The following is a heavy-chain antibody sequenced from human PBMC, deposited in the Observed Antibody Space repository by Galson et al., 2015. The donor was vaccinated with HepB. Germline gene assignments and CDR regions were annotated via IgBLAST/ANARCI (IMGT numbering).Heavy chain of an antibody. CDR3: AKDPTVPMIVVVMDY. D-gene: IGHD3-22*01. J-gene: IGHJ4*02. CDR1: GFTFSNSG. V-gene: IGHV3-30*02. Sequence: VSGFTFSNSGMHWVRQAPGKGLEWVAFIRYDGSNKDYAASVKGRFTISRDNSKNTLYLQMNSLRSGDTAVYYCAKDPTVPMIVVVMDYWGQGTLVTVSS. CDR2: IRYDGSNK.